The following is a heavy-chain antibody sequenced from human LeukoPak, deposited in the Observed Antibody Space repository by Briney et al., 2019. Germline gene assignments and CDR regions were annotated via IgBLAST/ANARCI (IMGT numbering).Heavy chain of an antibody. Sequence: GGSLRLSCAASGFTFSSYSMNWVRQAPGKGLEWVSSISSSSSYIYYADSVKGRFTISRDNAKNSLYLQMNSLRAEDTAVYYCARDQFEFPAIFRWPEDYWGQGTLVTVSS. CDR3: ARDQFEFPAIFRWPEDY. V-gene: IGHV3-21*01. D-gene: IGHD5-24*01. CDR1: GFTFSSYS. CDR2: ISSSSSYI. J-gene: IGHJ4*02.